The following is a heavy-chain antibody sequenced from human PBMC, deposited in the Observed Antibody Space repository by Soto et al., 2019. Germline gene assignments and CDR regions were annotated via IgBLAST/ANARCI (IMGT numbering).Heavy chain of an antibody. J-gene: IGHJ4*02. Sequence: PGGSLRLSCVASGFTFSSYEMNWVRQAPGKGLEWVAHISGSGSVIHYADSVKGRFTISRHNARDSLYLQMTSLRADDTAVYYCARWGRSYYELDFWGQGALVSVSS. CDR2: ISGSGSVI. V-gene: IGHV3-48*03. D-gene: IGHD1-26*01. CDR3: ARWGRSYYELDF. CDR1: GFTFSSYE.